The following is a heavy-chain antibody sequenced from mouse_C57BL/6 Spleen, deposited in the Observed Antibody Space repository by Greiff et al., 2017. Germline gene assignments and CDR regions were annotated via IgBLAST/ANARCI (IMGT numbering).Heavy chain of an antibody. D-gene: IGHD2-5*01. CDR1: GYTFTSYG. Sequence: QVQLQQSGAELARPGASVKLSCKASGYTFTSYGISWVKQRTGQGLEWIGEIYPRSGNTYYNEKFKGKATLTADKSTSTAYMELRSLTSEDSAVYFCASYYSNTPDGMDYWGQGTSVTVSS. CDR3: ASYYSNTPDGMDY. J-gene: IGHJ4*01. V-gene: IGHV1-81*01. CDR2: IYPRSGNT.